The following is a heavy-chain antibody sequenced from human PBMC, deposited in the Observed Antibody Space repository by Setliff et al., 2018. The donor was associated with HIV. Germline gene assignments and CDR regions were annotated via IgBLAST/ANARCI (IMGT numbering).Heavy chain of an antibody. CDR3: AKGSYYDTGDGRVRAFDI. Sequence: GGSLRLSCAASGYTFNDYAMSWVRQAPGKGLEWVSTIAGNAINTYHADSVKGRFTISRDNSKNTLSLQMSSLRAEDTAVYFCAKGSYYDTGDGRVRAFDIWGQGTMVTVSS. J-gene: IGHJ3*02. V-gene: IGHV3-23*01. D-gene: IGHD3-22*01. CDR1: GYTFNDYA. CDR2: IAGNAINT.